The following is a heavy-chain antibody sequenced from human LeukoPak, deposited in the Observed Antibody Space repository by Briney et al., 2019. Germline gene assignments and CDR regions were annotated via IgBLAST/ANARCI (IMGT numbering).Heavy chain of an antibody. CDR3: ARDLKGPVNDVFDM. CDR1: GFTFSSYA. J-gene: IGHJ3*02. D-gene: IGHD4-23*01. CDR2: SNSDGSST. V-gene: IGHV3-74*01. Sequence: GGSLRLSCAVSGFTFSSYAMSWVRQAPGKGLVWVSHSNSDGSSTSYADSVRGRFTISRDNAKNTLYLQMNSLRAEDTAVYYCARDLKGPVNDVFDMWGQGTMVTVSS.